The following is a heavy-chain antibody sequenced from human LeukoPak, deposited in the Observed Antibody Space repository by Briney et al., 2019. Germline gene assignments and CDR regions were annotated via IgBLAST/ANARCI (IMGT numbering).Heavy chain of an antibody. Sequence: PGRSLRLSCAASGSTFSSYAMHWVRQAPGKGLEWVAVISYDGSNKYYADSVKGRFTISRDNSKNTLYLQMNSLRAEDTAVYYCASGDSSSWTQLDYWGQGTLVTVSS. D-gene: IGHD6-13*01. V-gene: IGHV3-30*04. CDR3: ASGDSSSWTQLDY. CDR1: GSTFSSYA. J-gene: IGHJ4*02. CDR2: ISYDGSNK.